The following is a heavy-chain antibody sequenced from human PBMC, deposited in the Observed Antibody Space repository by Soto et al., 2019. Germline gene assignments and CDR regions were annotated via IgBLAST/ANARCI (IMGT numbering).Heavy chain of an antibody. CDR1: CGSISSGGYS. CDR2: IYHSGST. CDR3: AREGITGNQVN. V-gene: IGHV4-30-2*01. D-gene: IGHD1-20*01. J-gene: IGHJ4*02. Sequence: PSDTLSLTCAVSCGSISSGGYSCSCIRQPPGKGLERIGYIYHSGSTYYNPSLKSRVTISVDRSKNQFSLKLSSVTAADTAVYYCAREGITGNQVNWGQGTLVTVSS.